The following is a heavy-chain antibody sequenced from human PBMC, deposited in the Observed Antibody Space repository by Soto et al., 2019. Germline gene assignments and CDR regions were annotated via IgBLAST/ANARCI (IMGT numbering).Heavy chain of an antibody. D-gene: IGHD3-10*01. CDR2: VNPILSMS. CDR1: GDTFSFYS. Sequence: QVQLVQSGAEVKRPGSSVKVSCKASGDTFSFYSINWVRQAPGLGLEWMGRVNPILSMSNYAQRFQGRVPXTXNXPTSTAYMELSGLRSEDTAMYYCATSYGSGYRAFDYWGQGALVTVSS. V-gene: IGHV1-69*04. J-gene: IGHJ4*02. CDR3: ATSYGSGYRAFDY.